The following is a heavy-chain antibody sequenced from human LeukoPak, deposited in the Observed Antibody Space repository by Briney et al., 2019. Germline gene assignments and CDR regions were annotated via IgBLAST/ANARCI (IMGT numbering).Heavy chain of an antibody. CDR3: ASRDLREDYFGY. CDR1: GFTFSSYS. V-gene: IGHV3-21*01. CDR2: ISSSSSYI. J-gene: IGHJ4*02. D-gene: IGHD3-10*01. Sequence: PGGSLRLSCAASGFTFSSYSMNWVRQAPGKGLEWVSSISSSSSYIYYADSVKGRFTISRDNAKNSLYLQMNSLRAEDTAVYYCASRDLREDYFGYWGQGTLVTVSS.